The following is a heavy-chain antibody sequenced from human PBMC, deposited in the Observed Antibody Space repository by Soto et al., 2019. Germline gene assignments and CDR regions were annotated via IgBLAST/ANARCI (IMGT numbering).Heavy chain of an antibody. Sequence: PGESLKISCKGSGYSFTSYWISWVRQMPGKGLEWMGRIDPSDSYTNYSPSFQGHVTISADKSISTAYLQWSSLKASDTAMYYCARHTWIQLSSAVWGQGTLVTVSS. D-gene: IGHD5-18*01. CDR3: ARHTWIQLSSAV. V-gene: IGHV5-10-1*01. CDR2: IDPSDSYT. J-gene: IGHJ4*02. CDR1: GYSFTSYW.